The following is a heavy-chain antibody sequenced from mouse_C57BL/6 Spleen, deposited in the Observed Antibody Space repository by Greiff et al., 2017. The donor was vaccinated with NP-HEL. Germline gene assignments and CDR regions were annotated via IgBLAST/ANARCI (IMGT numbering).Heavy chain of an antibody. CDR2: INPSSGYT. CDR1: GYTFTSYW. CDR3: ARRTAVGED. D-gene: IGHD1-1*01. V-gene: IGHV1-7*01. J-gene: IGHJ2*01. Sequence: QVQLQQSGAELAKPGASVKLSCKASGYTFTSYWMHWVKQRPGQGLEWIGYINPSSGYTKYNQKFKDKATLPADKSSSTAYMQLSSLTYEDSAVYYCARRTAVGEDWGKGTTLTFST.